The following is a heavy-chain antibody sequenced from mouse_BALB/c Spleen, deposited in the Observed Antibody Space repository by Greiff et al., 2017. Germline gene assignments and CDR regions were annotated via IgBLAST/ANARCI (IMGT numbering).Heavy chain of an antibody. Sequence: EVKLVESGGGLVQPGGSLRLSCATSGFTFTDYYMSWVRQPPGKALEWLGFISNKANGYTTEYSASVKGRFTISRDNSQSILYLHMNALRAGDSTTYYCARVVDYWGQGTSVTVSS. V-gene: IGHV7-3*02. CDR2: ISNKANGYTT. CDR1: GFTFTDYY. CDR3: ARVVDY. J-gene: IGHJ4*01.